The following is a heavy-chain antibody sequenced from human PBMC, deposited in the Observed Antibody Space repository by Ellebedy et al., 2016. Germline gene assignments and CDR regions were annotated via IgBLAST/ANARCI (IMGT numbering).Heavy chain of an antibody. J-gene: IGHJ4*02. CDR2: ISSSSSYI. CDR3: ARSGYSSSWYWGY. D-gene: IGHD6-13*01. CDR1: GFTFSSYA. V-gene: IGHV3-21*04. Sequence: GGSLRLSXAASGFTFSSYAMSWVRQAPGKGLEWVSSISSSSSYIYYADSVKGRFTISRDNAKNSLYLQMNSLRAEDTAVYYCARSGYSSSWYWGYWGQGTLVTVSS.